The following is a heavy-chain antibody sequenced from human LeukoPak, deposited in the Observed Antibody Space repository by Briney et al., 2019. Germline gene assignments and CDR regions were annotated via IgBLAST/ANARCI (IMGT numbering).Heavy chain of an antibody. CDR1: GFSFSSYA. D-gene: IGHD3-9*01. J-gene: IGHJ4*02. Sequence: GGSLRLSCAASGFSFSSYAMSWIRQAPGKGLEWVSYISSSSSYTNYADSVKGRFTISRDNAKNSLYLQMNSLRAEDTAVYYCARAVGGYYDILTGYHFDYWGQGTLVTDSS. CDR2: ISSSSSYT. CDR3: ARAVGGYYDILTGYHFDY. V-gene: IGHV3-11*05.